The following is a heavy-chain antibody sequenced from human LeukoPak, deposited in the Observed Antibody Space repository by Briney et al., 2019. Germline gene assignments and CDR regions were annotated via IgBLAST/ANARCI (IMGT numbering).Heavy chain of an antibody. CDR1: GFTFSSYG. Sequence: GGSLRLSCAASGFTFSSYGMHWVRQAPGKGLEWVAVIWYDGSNKYYADSVKGRFTISRDNSKNTLYLQMNSLRAEDTAVYYCARAHSKAAAVPWGYWGQGTLVTVSS. D-gene: IGHD6-13*01. V-gene: IGHV3-33*01. CDR3: ARAHSKAAAVPWGY. CDR2: IWYDGSNK. J-gene: IGHJ4*02.